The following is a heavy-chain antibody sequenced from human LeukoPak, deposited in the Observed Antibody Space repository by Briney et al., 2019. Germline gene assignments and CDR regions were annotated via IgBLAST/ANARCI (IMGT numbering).Heavy chain of an antibody. Sequence: SETLSLTCTVSGGSISSSSYYWGWIRQPPGKGLEWIGSISYSGSTYDNPSLKSPVTISVDTSKNQFSLKLSSVTAADTAVYYCARLRATLNYFDYWGQGTLVTVSS. CDR3: ARLRATLNYFDY. V-gene: IGHV4-39*01. CDR2: ISYSGST. J-gene: IGHJ4*02. CDR1: GGSISSSSYY.